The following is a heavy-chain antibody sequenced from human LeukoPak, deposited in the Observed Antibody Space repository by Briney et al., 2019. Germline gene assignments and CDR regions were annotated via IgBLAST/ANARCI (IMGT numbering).Heavy chain of an antibody. CDR3: AANGESTDWHWNY. CDR1: GFTFSSYG. CDR2: IWYDGSNK. J-gene: IGHJ4*02. Sequence: GRSLRLSCAASGFTFSSYGMHWVRQAPGKGLEWVAVIWYDGSNKYYADSVKGRFTISRDNSKNTLFLQMNSLRAEDTAVYYCAANGESTDWHWNYWGQGTLVTVSS. V-gene: IGHV3-33*01. D-gene: IGHD3-9*01.